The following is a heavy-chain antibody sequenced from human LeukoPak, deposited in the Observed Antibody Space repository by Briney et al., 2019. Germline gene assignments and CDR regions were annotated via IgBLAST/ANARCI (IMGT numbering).Heavy chain of an antibody. CDR3: AGTMEGGSFTTFDY. CDR1: GGSIRSSSYY. J-gene: IGHJ4*02. CDR2: IYYSGST. D-gene: IGHD1-26*01. Sequence: PSETLSLTCSVSGGSIRSSSYYWGWIRQPPGKGLEWIGSIYYSGSTYYNSSLKSRVTISVDTSKNQFSLKLSSVTAADTAVYYCAGTMEGGSFTTFDYWGQGTLVTVSS. V-gene: IGHV4-39*07.